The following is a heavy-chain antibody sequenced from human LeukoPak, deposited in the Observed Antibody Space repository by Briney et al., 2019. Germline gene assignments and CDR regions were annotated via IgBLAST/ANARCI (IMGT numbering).Heavy chain of an antibody. D-gene: IGHD2-2*01. CDR1: GFTFSNYG. CDR3: ATDYFCSSTSCYDY. Sequence: GGSLRLSCAPSGFTFSNYGMSWVRQAPGKGLEWVSTISGSGGSTYYADSVKGRFTISRDNSRSTLYLQMNSLRAEDTAVYYCATDYFCSSTSCYDYWGQGTLVTVSS. J-gene: IGHJ4*02. CDR2: ISGSGGST. V-gene: IGHV3-23*01.